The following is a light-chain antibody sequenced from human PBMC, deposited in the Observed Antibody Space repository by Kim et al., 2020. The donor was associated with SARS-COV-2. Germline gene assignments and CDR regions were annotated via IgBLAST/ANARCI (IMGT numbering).Light chain of an antibody. V-gene: IGKV1-5*03. CDR1: QSISSW. Sequence: DIQMTQSPSTLSASVGDRVTITCRASQSISSWLAWYQQKPGKAPKLLIYKASSLESGVPSRFSGSGSGTEFTLTISSLQPDDFATYYCQQYNSYSAWTFGQWTKVDIK. CDR3: QQYNSYSAWT. J-gene: IGKJ1*01. CDR2: KAS.